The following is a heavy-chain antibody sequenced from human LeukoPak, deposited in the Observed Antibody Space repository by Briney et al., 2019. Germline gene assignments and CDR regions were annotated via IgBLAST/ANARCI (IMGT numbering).Heavy chain of an antibody. CDR2: IIPIPGIA. V-gene: IGHV1-69*04. J-gene: IGHJ6*02. Sequence: ASVKVSCKASGGTFSSYAISWVRQAPGQGLEWMGRIIPIPGIANYAQKFQGRVTITADKSTSTAYMELSSLRSEDTAVYYCARPTPHHCSSTSCYYYYYGMDVWGQGTTVTVSS. CDR3: ARPTPHHCSSTSCYYYYYGMDV. CDR1: GGTFSSYA. D-gene: IGHD2-2*01.